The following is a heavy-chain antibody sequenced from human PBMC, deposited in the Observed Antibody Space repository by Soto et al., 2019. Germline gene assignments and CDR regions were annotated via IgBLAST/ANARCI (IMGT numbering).Heavy chain of an antibody. D-gene: IGHD6-6*01. CDR1: GGSISSGGYY. CDR2: IYYSGRT. CDR3: ARGSFSSSSSWFDP. J-gene: IGHJ5*02. V-gene: IGHV4-31*03. Sequence: SETLSLTCTVSGGSISSGGYYWSWIRQHPWKGLEWIGYIYYSGRTYYNPSLHSRVSIAVDTTENQFSLKLTSVTAADTSVYYCARGSFSSSSSWFDPWGRGXLVTVSS.